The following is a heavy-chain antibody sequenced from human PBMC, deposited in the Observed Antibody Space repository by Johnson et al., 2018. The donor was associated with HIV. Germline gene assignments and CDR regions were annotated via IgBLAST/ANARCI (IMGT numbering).Heavy chain of an antibody. D-gene: IGHD3-10*01. CDR3: AKEASYGSGSYYNRGDAFDI. CDR1: GFTFSSYG. V-gene: IGHV3-33*06. J-gene: IGHJ3*02. Sequence: QVQLVESGGGVVQPGRSLRLSCAASGFTFSSYGMHWVRQAPGKGLEWVAVIWYDGSNKYYADSVKGRFTISRDNSKNTLYVQMNSLRAEDTAVYYCAKEASYGSGSYYNRGDAFDIW. CDR2: IWYDGSNK.